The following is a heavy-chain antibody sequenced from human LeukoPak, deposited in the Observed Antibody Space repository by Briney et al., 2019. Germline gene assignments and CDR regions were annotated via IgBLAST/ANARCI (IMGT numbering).Heavy chain of an antibody. V-gene: IGHV1-46*01. CDR2: INPSGGST. CDR1: GYTFTNYY. CDR3: ARDREEGYNSYYFDS. Sequence: ASVTVSCKASGYTFTNYYMHWVRQAPGQALEWMGIINPSGGSTGYARKFQGRFTMTRDTSTTTVYMELSSLRSEDTAVYYCARDREEGYNSYYFDSWGQGTLVIVSS. D-gene: IGHD5-24*01. J-gene: IGHJ4*02.